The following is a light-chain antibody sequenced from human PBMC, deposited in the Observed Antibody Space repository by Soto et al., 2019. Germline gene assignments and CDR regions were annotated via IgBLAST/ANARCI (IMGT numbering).Light chain of an antibody. J-gene: IGLJ2*01. CDR1: ISDVGSSNL. CDR3: SSYTTIKTVV. V-gene: IGLV2-14*02. CDR2: EVS. Sequence: QSALTQPASVSGSPGQSITISCAGSISDVGSSNLVSWYQQHPGKVPKLIIFEVSNRPSGISDRFSGFKSANTAYLTISGVQPEDEADYHCSSYTTIKTVVFGGGTKLTVL.